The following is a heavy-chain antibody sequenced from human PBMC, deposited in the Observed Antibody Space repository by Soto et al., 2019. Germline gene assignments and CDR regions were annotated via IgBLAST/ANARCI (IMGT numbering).Heavy chain of an antibody. J-gene: IGHJ4*02. CDR2: IYYSGST. CDR1: GGSISSGGYY. V-gene: IGHV4-31*03. Sequence: SETLSLTCTVSGGSISSGGYYWSWIRQHPGKGLEWIGYIYYSGSTYHNPSLKSRVSISVDTSQNQFSLKLSSVTAADTAVYYCARALGGYCSGGSCYGYYFDYWGQGSLVTVSS. D-gene: IGHD2-15*01. CDR3: ARALGGYCSGGSCYGYYFDY.